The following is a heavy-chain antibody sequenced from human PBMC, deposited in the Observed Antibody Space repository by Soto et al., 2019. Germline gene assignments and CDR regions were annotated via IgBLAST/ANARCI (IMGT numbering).Heavy chain of an antibody. Sequence: GSLRLSCAASGXTISSYDMNWVRQAPGKGLELVSYISSSGSTIYYADPVKGRFTISSDNAKHSLYLQMNRLRAEDTDVYYCARDVRDGYNWLYRPDHDAFDIWGQGTMGTVS. CDR3: ARDVRDGYNWLYRPDHDAFDI. J-gene: IGHJ3*02. CDR2: ISSSGSTI. D-gene: IGHD5-12*01. CDR1: GXTISSYD. V-gene: IGHV3-48*03.